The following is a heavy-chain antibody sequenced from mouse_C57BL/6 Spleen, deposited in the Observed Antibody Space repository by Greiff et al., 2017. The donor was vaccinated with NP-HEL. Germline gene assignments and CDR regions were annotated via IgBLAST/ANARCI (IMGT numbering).Heavy chain of an antibody. J-gene: IGHJ2*01. V-gene: IGHV1-9*01. CDR2: IFPGSGST. CDR1: GYTFTGYW. D-gene: IGHD3-3*01. CDR3: AGVGEGCDY. Sequence: QVQLQQSGAELMKPGASVKLSCKATGYTFTGYWIEWVKQRPGHGLEWIGEIFPGSGSTNYTEKFKGKATLTADQSSNTAYMQLSSLTTEDAAIYYCAGVGEGCDYWGQGTPLTVSA.